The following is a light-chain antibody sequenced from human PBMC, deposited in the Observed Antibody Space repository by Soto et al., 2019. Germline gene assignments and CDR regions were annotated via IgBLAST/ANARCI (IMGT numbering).Light chain of an antibody. Sequence: EIVMTQSPVTLSVSPGERATLSCRASQTIRSDLAWYQQKPGQAPRLLISDASTRATGIPARFNGSGSGTEFTLAISSLQSEDFAIYYCHQYNTWPLTFGGGAKVDNK. CDR2: DAS. V-gene: IGKV3-15*01. CDR1: QTIRSD. J-gene: IGKJ4*01. CDR3: HQYNTWPLT.